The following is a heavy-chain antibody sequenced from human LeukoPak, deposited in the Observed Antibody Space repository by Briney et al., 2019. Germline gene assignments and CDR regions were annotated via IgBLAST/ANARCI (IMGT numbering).Heavy chain of an antibody. Sequence: GASVKVSCKASGYTFSSYGISWVRQAPGQGLEWMGRIIPIFGTANYAQKFRGRVTITTDESTSTAYMELSSLRSEDTAVYYCAREVGRMVRGVEKYYYYMDVWGKGTTVTVSS. V-gene: IGHV1-69*05. J-gene: IGHJ6*03. CDR2: IIPIFGTA. D-gene: IGHD3-10*01. CDR3: AREVGRMVRGVEKYYYYMDV. CDR1: GYTFSSYG.